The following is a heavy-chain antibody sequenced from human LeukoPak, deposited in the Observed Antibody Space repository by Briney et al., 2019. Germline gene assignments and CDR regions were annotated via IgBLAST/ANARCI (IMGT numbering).Heavy chain of an antibody. CDR2: INPNSGGT. D-gene: IGHD5-18*01. CDR3: ARGQDTAMAHFDY. Sequence: ASVKVSCKASGYTFTGYYMHWVRQAPGQGLEWMGWINPNSGGTNYAQKFQGRVTMTRDTSISIAYMELSRLRSDDTAVYYCARGQDTAMAHFDYWGQGTLVTVSS. J-gene: IGHJ4*02. CDR1: GYTFTGYY. V-gene: IGHV1-2*02.